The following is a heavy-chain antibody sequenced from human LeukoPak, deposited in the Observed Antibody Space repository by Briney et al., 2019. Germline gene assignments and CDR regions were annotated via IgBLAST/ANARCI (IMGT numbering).Heavy chain of an antibody. CDR3: ARDHCTGGVCYYYSDY. Sequence: GGSLRLSCAASGFTFSSFGMYWVRQAPGKGLEWLSYISTSSGTMYYTDSVKGRFTISRDNAKNSLSLQMNSLRDEDTAVYYCARDHCTGGVCYYYSDYWGQGTLVAVSS. J-gene: IGHJ4*02. D-gene: IGHD2-8*02. CDR1: GFTFSSFG. CDR2: ISTSSGTM. V-gene: IGHV3-48*02.